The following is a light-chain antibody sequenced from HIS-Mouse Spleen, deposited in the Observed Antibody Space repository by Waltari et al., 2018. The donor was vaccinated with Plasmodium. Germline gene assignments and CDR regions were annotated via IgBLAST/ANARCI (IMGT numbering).Light chain of an antibody. CDR3: YSTDSSGNHRV. CDR2: EDS. V-gene: IGLV3-10*01. J-gene: IGLJ3*02. CDR1: ALPKKY. Sequence: SYELTQPPSVSVSPGQTSRITCSGEALPKKYAYWYQQKSGQAPVLVIYEDSKRPSEIHERFSGSSSGTRATLTISGAQVEDEADYYCYSTDSSGNHRVFGGGTKLTVL.